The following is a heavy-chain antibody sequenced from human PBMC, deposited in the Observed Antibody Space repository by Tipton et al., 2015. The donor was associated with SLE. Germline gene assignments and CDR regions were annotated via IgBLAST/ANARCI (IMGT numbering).Heavy chain of an antibody. D-gene: IGHD2-21*02. Sequence: TLSLTCTVSGYSISSGYYWGWIRQPPGKGLEWIGSIYHTGNTHYTPSLQSRVTISVDTSKNQVSLKLRSVTAADTALYYCVRDGAGDLGAFDTWGPETLVTVSS. J-gene: IGHJ3*02. CDR1: GYSISSGYY. V-gene: IGHV4-38-2*02. CDR3: VRDGAGDLGAFDT. CDR2: IYHTGNT.